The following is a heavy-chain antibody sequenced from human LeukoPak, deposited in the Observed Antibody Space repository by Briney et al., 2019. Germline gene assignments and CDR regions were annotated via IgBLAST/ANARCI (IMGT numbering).Heavy chain of an antibody. CDR1: GFTVSTYG. Sequence: GRSLRLSCAASGFTVSTYGMHWVRQAPGKGLEWVAVIWYDGSNKYYPDSVKGRFSISRDNSKNTLYLQMNSLRAEDTAVYYCARDLNWGLDYWGQGTLVTVSS. CDR3: ARDLNWGLDY. CDR2: IWYDGSNK. V-gene: IGHV3-33*08. J-gene: IGHJ4*02. D-gene: IGHD7-27*01.